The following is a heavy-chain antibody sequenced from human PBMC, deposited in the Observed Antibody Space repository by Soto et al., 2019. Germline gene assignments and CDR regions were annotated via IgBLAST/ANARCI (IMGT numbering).Heavy chain of an antibody. CDR3: SSPRGHSANNWVQFDY. Sequence: ASETLSLTCTVSGGSISSYYWSWIRQPPGKGLEWIGYIHSSGYTYYNPSLKSRVTMSLDTSKNEFSLKLASLTAADTAVYYCSSPRGHSANNWVQFDYWGQGTLVTVSS. CDR2: IHSSGYT. J-gene: IGHJ4*02. D-gene: IGHD1-1*01. V-gene: IGHV4-59*12. CDR1: GGSISSYY.